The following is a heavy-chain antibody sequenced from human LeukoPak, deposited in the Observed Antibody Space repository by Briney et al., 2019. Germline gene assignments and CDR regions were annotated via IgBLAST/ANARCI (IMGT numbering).Heavy chain of an antibody. D-gene: IGHD4-11*01. Sequence: SETLSLTCTVSGGSINSGGHYWSWIRQHPGKGLEWIGYIYYSGSTNYNPSLKSRVTISVDTSKNQFSLKLSSVTAADTAVYYCARASVTYYYYYYMDVWGKGTTVTVSS. CDR1: GGSINSGGHY. CDR3: ARASVTYYYYYYMDV. CDR2: IYYSGST. J-gene: IGHJ6*03. V-gene: IGHV4-61*08.